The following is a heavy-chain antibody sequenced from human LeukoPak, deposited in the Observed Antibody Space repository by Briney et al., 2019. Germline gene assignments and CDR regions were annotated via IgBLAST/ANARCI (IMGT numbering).Heavy chain of an antibody. CDR2: INPNSGGT. CDR3: ARARRAISDAFDI. J-gene: IGHJ3*02. Sequence: ASVKVSCKASGYTFTGYYMHWVRQAPGQGLEWMGWINPNSGGTNYAQKFQGRVTMTRDTSISTAYMELSRLGSDDTAVYYCARARRAISDAFDIWGQGTMVTVSS. CDR1: GYTFTGYY. V-gene: IGHV1-2*02.